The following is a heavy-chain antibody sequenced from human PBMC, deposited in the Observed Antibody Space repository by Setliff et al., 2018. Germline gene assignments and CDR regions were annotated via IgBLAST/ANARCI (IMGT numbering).Heavy chain of an antibody. CDR2: IGSKTYGGVA. V-gene: IGHV3-49*04. CDR1: GFTFGDYT. D-gene: IGHD1-26*01. J-gene: IGHJ6*02. CDR3: VRGGSAPSSYQYPLDV. Sequence: PGGSLRLSCTTSGFTFGDYTMTWVRQAPGKGLEWVGLIGSKTYGGVAEYAASVKGRFTVSRDDSENSLYLQMSSLKTEDTAVYYCVRGGSAPSSYQYPLDVWGQGTTVTVSS.